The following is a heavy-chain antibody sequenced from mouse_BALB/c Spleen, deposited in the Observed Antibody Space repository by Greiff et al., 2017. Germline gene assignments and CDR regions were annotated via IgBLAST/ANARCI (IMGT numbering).Heavy chain of an antibody. D-gene: IGHD1-1*01. J-gene: IGHJ2*01. CDR2: IRLKSNNYAT. CDR3: TRPTTVVRSYYFDY. Sequence: EVKLEESGGGLVQPGGSMKLSCVASGFTFSNYWMNWVRQSPEKGLEWVAEIRLKSNNYATHYAESVKGRFTISRDDSKSSVYLQMNNLRAEDTGIYYCTRPTTVVRSYYFDYWGQGTTLTVSS. CDR1: GFTFSNYW. V-gene: IGHV6-6*02.